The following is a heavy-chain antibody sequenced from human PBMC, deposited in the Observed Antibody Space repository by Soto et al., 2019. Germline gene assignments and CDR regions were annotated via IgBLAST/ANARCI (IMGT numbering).Heavy chain of an antibody. V-gene: IGHV3-23*01. Sequence: GGSLILSCAASGFTFSSYSMSWVRQAPRKGLEWVSAISGSGGSTYYADSVKGRFTISRDNSKNTLYLQMNSLRAEDTAVYYCAKDGPYYYGSGSLNWFDPWGQGTLVTVSS. CDR3: AKDGPYYYGSGSLNWFDP. CDR2: ISGSGGST. J-gene: IGHJ5*02. D-gene: IGHD3-10*01. CDR1: GFTFSSYS.